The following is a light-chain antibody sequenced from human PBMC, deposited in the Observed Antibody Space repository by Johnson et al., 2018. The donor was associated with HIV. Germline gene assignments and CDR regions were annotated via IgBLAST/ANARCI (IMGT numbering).Light chain of an antibody. CDR1: SSNIGNNY. Sequence: QSVLTQPPSVSAAPGQKVTISCSGSSSNIGNNYVSWYQHLPGTAPKLLIYDNYKRPSGIPDRFSGSKSGTSATLAITGLQTGDEADYYCGTWDTSLSAGGVFGTGTKVTVL. V-gene: IGLV1-51*01. CDR3: GTWDTSLSAGGV. J-gene: IGLJ1*01. CDR2: DNY.